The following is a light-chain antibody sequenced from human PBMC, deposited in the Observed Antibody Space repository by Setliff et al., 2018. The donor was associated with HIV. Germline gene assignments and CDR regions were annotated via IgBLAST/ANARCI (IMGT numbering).Light chain of an antibody. J-gene: IGLJ1*01. CDR3: ASYAGDGVHDIYV. Sequence: QSALAQPPSASGSPGQSVAISCTGTSSDIGSHNHVSWYQQYPGKAPKLMIYELSQRPSGVPDRFSGPKSGNTASLTVPGLQAEDEADYYCASYAGDGVHDIYVFGTGTKVTVL. V-gene: IGLV2-8*01. CDR2: ELS. CDR1: SSDIGSHNH.